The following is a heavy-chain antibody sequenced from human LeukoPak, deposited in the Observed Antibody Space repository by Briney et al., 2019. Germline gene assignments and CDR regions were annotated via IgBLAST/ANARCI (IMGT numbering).Heavy chain of an antibody. V-gene: IGHV3-33*01. J-gene: IGHJ4*02. D-gene: IGHD1-1*01. Sequence: GGSLRLSCAASGFTFSDYAMHWVRQAPGKGLEWVAVIGYDGSNKYDADSVKGRFTISRDNSKNMMYLQMNSLRAEDTAVYYCARGPTNEFDYWGQGTLVTVSS. CDR1: GFTFSDYA. CDR2: IGYDGSNK. CDR3: ARGPTNEFDY.